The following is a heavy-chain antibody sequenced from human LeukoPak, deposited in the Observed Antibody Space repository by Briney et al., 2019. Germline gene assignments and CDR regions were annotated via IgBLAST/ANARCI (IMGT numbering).Heavy chain of an antibody. D-gene: IGHD3-22*01. J-gene: IGHJ5*02. V-gene: IGHV4-59*01. CDR2: IYYSGST. CDR3: ARASYYYDSSGPYNWFDP. Sequence: SETLSLTCTVSGGSISSYYWSWIRQPPGKGLEWIGYIYYSGSTNYNPSLKSRVTISVDTSKNQFSLKLSSVTAADTAVYYCARASYYYDSSGPYNWFDPWGQGTLVTVSS. CDR1: GGSISSYY.